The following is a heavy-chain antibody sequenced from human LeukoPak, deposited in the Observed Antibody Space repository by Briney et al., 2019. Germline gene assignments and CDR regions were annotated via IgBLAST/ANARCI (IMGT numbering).Heavy chain of an antibody. V-gene: IGHV4-39*07. CDR1: GGSISSSSYY. CDR2: IYYSGST. Sequence: PSETLSLTCTVSGGSISSSSYYWGWIRQPPGKGLEWIGSIYYSGSTYYNPSPKSRVTISVDTSKNQFSLKLSSVTAADTAVYYCARDDVDTAYFDYWGQGTLVTVSS. D-gene: IGHD5-18*01. J-gene: IGHJ4*02. CDR3: ARDDVDTAYFDY.